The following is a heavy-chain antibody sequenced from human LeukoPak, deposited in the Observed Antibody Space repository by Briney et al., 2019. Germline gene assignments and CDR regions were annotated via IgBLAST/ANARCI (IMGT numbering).Heavy chain of an antibody. J-gene: IGHJ4*02. V-gene: IGHV3-23*01. CDR3: AKMGDLRFLEWLPTDFDY. CDR2: ISGSGGST. D-gene: IGHD3-3*01. CDR1: GFTFSSYA. Sequence: PGGSLRLSCAASGFTFSSYAMSWVRQAPGKGLEWVSAISGSGGSTYYADSVKGRFTISRDNSKNTLYLQMNSLRAEDTAVYYCAKMGDLRFLEWLPTDFDYWGQGTLVTVSS.